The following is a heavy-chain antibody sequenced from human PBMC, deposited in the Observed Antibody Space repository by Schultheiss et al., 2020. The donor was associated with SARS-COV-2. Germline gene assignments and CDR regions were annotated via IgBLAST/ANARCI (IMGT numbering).Heavy chain of an antibody. CDR1: GFTFSSYS. Sequence: GSLRLSCAASGFTFSSYSMNWVRQAPGKGLEWIGYIYYSGSTYYNPSLKSRVTISVDTSKNQFSLKLSSVTAADTAVYYCARVGPYDYGDYVTLDYWGQGTLVTVSS. CDR2: IYYSGST. V-gene: IGHV4-59*12. J-gene: IGHJ4*02. CDR3: ARVGPYDYGDYVTLDY. D-gene: IGHD4-17*01.